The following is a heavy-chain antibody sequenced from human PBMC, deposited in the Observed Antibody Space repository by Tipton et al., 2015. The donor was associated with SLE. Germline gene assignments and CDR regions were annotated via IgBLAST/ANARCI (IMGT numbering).Heavy chain of an antibody. CDR1: GASITSGTYY. V-gene: IGHV4-61*02. CDR2: IYTFGST. Sequence: TLSLTCTISGASITSGTYYWNWIRQPAGTGLEWIGRIYTFGSTTYNPSLKNRVTISLDMSKNQFSLRLSSVTAADTAVYYCASSYGDFSWFDPWGQGTLVTVSS. J-gene: IGHJ5*02. D-gene: IGHD4-17*01. CDR3: ASSYGDFSWFDP.